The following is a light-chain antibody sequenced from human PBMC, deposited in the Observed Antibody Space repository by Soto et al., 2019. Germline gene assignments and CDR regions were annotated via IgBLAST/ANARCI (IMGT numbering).Light chain of an antibody. CDR1: QSVSNNY. V-gene: IGKV3D-20*02. Sequence: EIVLTQSPGTLSLSPGERATLSCRASQSVSNNYLAWYQQKPGQAPRLLIYGASNRATGIPDRFSGSGSGTEFTLTINSLQSEDFAVYYCQQRSNWPPLFTFGPGTKVDIK. CDR3: QQRSNWPPLFT. CDR2: GAS. J-gene: IGKJ3*01.